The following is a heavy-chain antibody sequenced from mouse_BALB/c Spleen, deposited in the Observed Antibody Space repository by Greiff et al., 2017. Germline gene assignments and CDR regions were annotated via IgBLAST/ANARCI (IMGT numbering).Heavy chain of an antibody. D-gene: IGHD1-1*01. Sequence: DVQLVESGGGLVKPGGSLKLSCAASGFTFSDYYMYWVRQTPEKRLEWVATISDGGSYTYYPDSVKGRFTISRDNAKNNLYLQMSSLKSEDTAMYYCARDPSRHGYCGVWGGGTTVSVSS. CDR3: ARDPSRHGYCGV. V-gene: IGHV5-4*02. J-gene: IGHJ1*01. CDR2: ISDGGSYT. CDR1: GFTFSDYY.